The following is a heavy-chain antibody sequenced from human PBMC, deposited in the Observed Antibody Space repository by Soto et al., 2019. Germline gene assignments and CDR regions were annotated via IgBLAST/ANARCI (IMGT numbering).Heavy chain of an antibody. CDR3: ASSRGWYYFDY. Sequence: QVQLVESGGGVVQPGRSLRLSCAASGFTFSSYGMHWVRQAPGKGLEWVAVIWYDGSNKYYADSVKGRFTISRDNSKNPLYLQMTGLRAEDTAVYYCASSRGWYYFDYWGQGTLVTVSS. J-gene: IGHJ4*02. CDR1: GFTFSSYG. D-gene: IGHD6-13*01. V-gene: IGHV3-33*01. CDR2: IWYDGSNK.